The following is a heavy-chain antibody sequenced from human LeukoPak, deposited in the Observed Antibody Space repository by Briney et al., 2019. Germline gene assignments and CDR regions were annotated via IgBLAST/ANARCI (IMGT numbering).Heavy chain of an antibody. CDR3: ARARIDY. D-gene: IGHD1-14*01. CDR1: GFTFSSYW. V-gene: IGHV3-7*04. CDR2: IKDDGSEK. J-gene: IGHJ4*02. Sequence: GGSLRLSCVGSGFTFSSYWMTWDRQAPGKGLKWVANIKDDGSEKYSVDSVKGRFTISRDNAKNLLYLQMSSLRAEDTAVYYCARARIDYWGQGTLVTVSS.